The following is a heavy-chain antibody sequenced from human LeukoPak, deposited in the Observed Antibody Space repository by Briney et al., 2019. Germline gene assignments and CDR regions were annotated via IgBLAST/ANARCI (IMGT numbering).Heavy chain of an antibody. V-gene: IGHV4-59*11. CDR2: IYYSGST. CDR3: ARAPSFVDYYYYGMDV. J-gene: IGHJ6*02. CDR1: GGSISSHY. D-gene: IGHD3-16*01. Sequence: SETLSLTCTVSGGSISSHYWSWIRQPPGKGLEWIGYIYYSGSTNYNPSLKSRVTISVDTSKNQFSLKLSSVTAADTAVYYCARAPSFVDYYYYGMDVWGQGTAVTVSS.